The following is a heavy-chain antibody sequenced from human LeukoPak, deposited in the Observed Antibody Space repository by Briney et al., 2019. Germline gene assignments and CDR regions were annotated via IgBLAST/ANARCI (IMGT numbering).Heavy chain of an antibody. Sequence: PGRSLRLSCAASGFTFSSYAMSWVRQAPGKGLEWVSAISGSGGSTYYADSVKGRFTISRDNSKNTLYLQMNSLRAEDTAVYYCATSRSVKSYYYDSSGYSSYFDYWGQGTLVTVSS. CDR1: GFTFSSYA. V-gene: IGHV3-23*01. CDR2: ISGSGGST. CDR3: ATSRSVKSYYYDSSGYSSYFDY. J-gene: IGHJ4*02. D-gene: IGHD3-22*01.